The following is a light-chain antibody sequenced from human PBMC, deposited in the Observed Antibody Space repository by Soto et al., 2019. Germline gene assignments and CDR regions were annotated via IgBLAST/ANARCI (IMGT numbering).Light chain of an antibody. CDR2: LGS. Sequence: DIVMTQSPLSLPVTPGEPASISCRSSQSLLHSNGYNYLDWYLQKPGQSPQLLIYLGSNRASGVPDRFSGSGSGTDFTLKISRVEAEDVGVYCCMQALQTPLTFGGGTKVEI. J-gene: IGKJ4*01. CDR3: MQALQTPLT. V-gene: IGKV2-28*01. CDR1: QSLLHSNGYNY.